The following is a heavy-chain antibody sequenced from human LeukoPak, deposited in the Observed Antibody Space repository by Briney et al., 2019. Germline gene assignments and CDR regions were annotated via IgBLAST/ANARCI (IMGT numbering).Heavy chain of an antibody. V-gene: IGHV4-38-2*02. CDR3: AKSIASAGTNSCYYMDV. D-gene: IGHD6-13*01. J-gene: IGHJ6*03. CDR2: IFHSGTT. Sequence: AETLSLTCTVSGYSISTGYYWGWIRQSPEKGLEWIGSIFHSGTTYYNPSLKSRVTLSVDPSKHQFSLRLSSVTAADTAVYSCAKSIASAGTNSCYYMDVWGKGTTVTVSS. CDR1: GYSISTGYY.